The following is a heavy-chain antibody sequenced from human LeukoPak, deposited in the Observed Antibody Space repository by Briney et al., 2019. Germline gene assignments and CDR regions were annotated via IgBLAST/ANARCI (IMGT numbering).Heavy chain of an antibody. J-gene: IGHJ6*04. CDR3: AELGITMIGGV. CDR2: INGGGGST. Sequence: GGSLRLSCAASGLTFSSYAMSWVRQAPGKGLDWVSSINGGGGSTYYADSVKGRFTISRDNSKNTLYLQMNSLRAEDTAVYYCAELGITMIGGVWGKGTTVTISS. CDR1: GLTFSSYA. V-gene: IGHV3-23*01. D-gene: IGHD3-10*02.